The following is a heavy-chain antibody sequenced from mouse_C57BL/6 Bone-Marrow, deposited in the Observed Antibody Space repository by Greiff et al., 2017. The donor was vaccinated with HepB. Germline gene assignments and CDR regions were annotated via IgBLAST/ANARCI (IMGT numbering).Heavy chain of an antibody. V-gene: IGHV1-18*01. CDR1: GYTFTDYN. J-gene: IGHJ3*01. Sequence: VQLQQSGPELVKPGASVKIPCKASGYTFTDYNMDWVKQSHGKSLEWIGDINPNNGGTIYNQKFKGKATLTVDKSSSTAYMELRSLTSEDTAVYYCARGRNDYDEAWFAYWGQGTLVTVSA. CDR2: INPNNGGT. D-gene: IGHD2-4*01. CDR3: ARGRNDYDEAWFAY.